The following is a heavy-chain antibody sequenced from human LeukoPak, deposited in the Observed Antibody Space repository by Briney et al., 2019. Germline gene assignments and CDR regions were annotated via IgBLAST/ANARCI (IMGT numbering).Heavy chain of an antibody. J-gene: IGHJ5*02. CDR1: GYTFTGYY. CDR3: ARGGNSGHRWFDP. CDR2: INPDTGGT. V-gene: IGHV1-2*02. Sequence: ASVKVSCKASGYTFTGYYMHWVRQAPGQGLEWMGWINPDTGGTSYAQRFRGRVTMTRDTSISTAYTELSRLTSDDTAVYYCARGGNSGHRWFDPWGQGTLVTVSS. D-gene: IGHD4-23*01.